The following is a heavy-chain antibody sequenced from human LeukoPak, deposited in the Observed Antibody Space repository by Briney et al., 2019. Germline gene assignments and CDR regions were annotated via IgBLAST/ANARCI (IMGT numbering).Heavy chain of an antibody. CDR1: GFTLSSYW. CDR2: IKQDGSEK. D-gene: IGHD1-26*01. CDR3: ARLIVGATAEYFQH. J-gene: IGHJ1*01. Sequence: GGSLRLSCAASGFTLSSYWMSWVRQAPGKGLEWVANIKQDGSEKYYVDSVKGRFTISRDNAKNSLYLQMNSLRAEDTAVYYCARLIVGATAEYFQHWGQGTLVTVSS. V-gene: IGHV3-7*01.